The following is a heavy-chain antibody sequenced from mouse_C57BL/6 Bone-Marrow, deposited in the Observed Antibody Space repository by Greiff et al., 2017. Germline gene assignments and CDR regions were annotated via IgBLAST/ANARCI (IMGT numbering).Heavy chain of an antibody. Sequence: QVQLQQPGAELVKPGASVKMSCKASGYTFTSYWITWVKQRPGQGLEWIGDIYPGSGSTNYNEKFKSKATLTVDTSSSTAYMQLSSLTSEDSAVYYCARSIYYDYDGGYFDVWGTGTTVTVSS. V-gene: IGHV1-55*01. CDR2: IYPGSGST. J-gene: IGHJ1*03. CDR3: ARSIYYDYDGGYFDV. D-gene: IGHD2-4*01. CDR1: GYTFTSYW.